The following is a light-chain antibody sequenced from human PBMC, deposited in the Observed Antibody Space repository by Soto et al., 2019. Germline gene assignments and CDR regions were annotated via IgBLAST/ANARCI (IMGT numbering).Light chain of an antibody. CDR1: QSVSSY. V-gene: IGKV3-11*01. CDR3: QQRSNWPPKT. Sequence: EIVLTQSPATLSLSPGERATLSCRASQSVSSYLAWYQQKPGQAPRLLIYDASNRANGIPARFSGSRSGTDFTLTNSSLEPEDFAVYYCQQRSNWPPKTFGGGTKVEIK. J-gene: IGKJ4*01. CDR2: DAS.